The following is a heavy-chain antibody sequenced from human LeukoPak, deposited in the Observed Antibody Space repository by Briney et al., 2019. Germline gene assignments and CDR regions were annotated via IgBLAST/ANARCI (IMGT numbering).Heavy chain of an antibody. J-gene: IGHJ5*02. Sequence: GGSLRLSCAASGFTFSSYAMSWGRQAPGKGLEWVSAISGSGTITYYADSVKGRFTLSRDNSNNTLYLQVNSLRAEDTAIYYCAKGLGVGATASWFDPWGQGTLVTVSS. CDR2: ISGSGTIT. CDR1: GFTFSSYA. D-gene: IGHD1-26*01. V-gene: IGHV3-23*01. CDR3: AKGLGVGATASWFDP.